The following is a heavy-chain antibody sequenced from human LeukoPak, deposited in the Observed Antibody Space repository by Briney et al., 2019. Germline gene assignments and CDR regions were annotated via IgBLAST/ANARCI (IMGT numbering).Heavy chain of an antibody. D-gene: IGHD6-13*01. J-gene: IGHJ5*02. V-gene: IGHV4-59*01. Sequence: EXXSLTCTVAGGSISSYYWSWIRQPPGKGLEWIGYIYYSGSTNYNPSLTSRVTISVDTSKNQFSLKLSSVTAADTAVYYCARDSSSWDDWFDPWGQGTLVTVSS. CDR1: GGSISSYY. CDR3: ARDSSSWDDWFDP. CDR2: IYYSGST.